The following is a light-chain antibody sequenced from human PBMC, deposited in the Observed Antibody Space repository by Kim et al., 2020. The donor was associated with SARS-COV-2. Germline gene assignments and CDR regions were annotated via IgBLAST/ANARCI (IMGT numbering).Light chain of an antibody. CDR3: QSHDNNGQIWV. CDR2: EFD. CDR1: SGSIANNY. V-gene: IGLV6-57*04. Sequence: NFMLTQPPSVSESPGKTVTISCTRSSGSIANNYVQWFQQRPGSAPTTVIYEFDQRPSGVPDRFSGSIDSSSNSASLTISGLKTEDEADYYCQSHDNNGQIWVFGGGTQLTVL. J-gene: IGLJ3*02.